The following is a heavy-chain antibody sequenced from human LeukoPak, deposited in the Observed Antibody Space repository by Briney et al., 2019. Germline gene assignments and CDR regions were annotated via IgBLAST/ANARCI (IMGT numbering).Heavy chain of an antibody. V-gene: IGHV4-39*01. CDR1: GDSLRRGLYY. D-gene: IGHD2-21*02. CDR2: VYYSGST. J-gene: IGHJ4*02. CDR3: ARLCQVTTCAKFEY. Sequence: SETLSLTCTVSGDSLRRGLYYWGWIRQSPGKGLTWIGSVYYSGSTLFSASFENRVAMPVDRSKNQFSLKLNSVTAADTATYSCARLCQVTTCAKFEYWGQGILVTVAS.